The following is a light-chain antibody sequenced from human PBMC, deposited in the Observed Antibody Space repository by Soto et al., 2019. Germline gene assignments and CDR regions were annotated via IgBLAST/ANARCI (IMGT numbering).Light chain of an antibody. CDR3: QHYVSAPWT. Sequence: EIVLTQSPGTLSLSPGERATLSCRASQSVSNSYVAWYQQRPGQAPRLLIYGASTRATGIPDTFSGSGSGTDFTITISGLEPEDFAVYFCQHYVSAPWTFGQGTKVEIK. CDR2: GAS. J-gene: IGKJ1*01. CDR1: QSVSNSY. V-gene: IGKV3-20*01.